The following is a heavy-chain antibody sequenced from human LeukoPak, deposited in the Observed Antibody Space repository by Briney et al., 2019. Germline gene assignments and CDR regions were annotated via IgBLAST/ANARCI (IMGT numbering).Heavy chain of an antibody. D-gene: IGHD4-11*01. J-gene: IGHJ5*02. Sequence: PSETLSLTCTVSGGSISSSSYYWGWIRQPPGKGLEWIGSIYHSGSTYYNPSLKSRVTISVDTSKNQFSLKLSSVTAADTAVYYCARGGYSNYANWFDPWGQGTLVTVSS. CDR2: IYHSGST. V-gene: IGHV4-39*07. CDR3: ARGGYSNYANWFDP. CDR1: GGSISSSSYY.